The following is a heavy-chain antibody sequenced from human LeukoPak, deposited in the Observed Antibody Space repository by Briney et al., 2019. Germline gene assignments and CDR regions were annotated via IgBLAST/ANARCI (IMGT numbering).Heavy chain of an antibody. CDR3: ARDGGNSYYYYYGMDV. D-gene: IGHD2-21*02. V-gene: IGHV3-23*01. CDR1: GFTFSSYA. CDR2: ISGSGGST. J-gene: IGHJ6*02. Sequence: GGSLRLSCAASGFTFSSYAMSWVRQAPGKGLEWVSAISGSGGSTYYADSVKGQFTISRDNSKNTLYLQMNSLRAEDTAVYYCARDGGNSYYYYYGMDVWGQGTTVTVSS.